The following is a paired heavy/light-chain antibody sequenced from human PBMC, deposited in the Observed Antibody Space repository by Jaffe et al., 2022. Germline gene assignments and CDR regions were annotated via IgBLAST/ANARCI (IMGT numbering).Heavy chain of an antibody. J-gene: IGHJ5*02. D-gene: IGHD3-3*01. Sequence: EVQLLESGGGLVQPGGSLRLSCAASGFTFSSYAMSWVRQAPGKGLEWVSAISGSGGSTYYADSVKGRFTISRDNSKNTLYLQMNSLRAEDTAVYYCAKVQGDYDFWSGYIGPRSQYGWFDPWGQGTLVTVSS. CDR2: ISGSGGST. CDR3: AKVQGDYDFWSGYIGPRSQYGWFDP. CDR1: GFTFSSYA. V-gene: IGHV3-23*01.
Light chain of an antibody. CDR2: GAS. Sequence: EIVMTQSPATLSVSPGERATLSCRASQSVSSNLAWYQQKPGQAPRLLIYGASTRATGIPARFSGSGSGTEFTLTISSLQSEDFAVYYCQQYNNWSPWTFGQGTKVEIK. CDR1: QSVSSN. V-gene: IGKV3-15*01. CDR3: QQYNNWSPWT. J-gene: IGKJ1*01.